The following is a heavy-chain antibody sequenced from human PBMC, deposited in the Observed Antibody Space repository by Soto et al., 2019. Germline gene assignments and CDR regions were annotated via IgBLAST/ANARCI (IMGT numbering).Heavy chain of an antibody. D-gene: IGHD3-10*01. Sequence: SETLSLTCAVSGGSISSSNWWSWVRQPPGKGLEWIGEIYHSGSTNYNPSLKSRVTISVDKSKNQFSLRLSSVTAADTAVYYCARETSLNPSITMVRWFDPWGQGTLVTVSS. CDR1: GGSISSSNW. CDR2: IYHSGST. J-gene: IGHJ5*02. V-gene: IGHV4-4*02. CDR3: ARETSLNPSITMVRWFDP.